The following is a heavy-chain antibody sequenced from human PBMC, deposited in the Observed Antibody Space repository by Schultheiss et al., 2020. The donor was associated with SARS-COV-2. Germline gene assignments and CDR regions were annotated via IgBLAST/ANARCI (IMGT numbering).Heavy chain of an antibody. CDR2: ISSNGGST. V-gene: IGHV3-64D*09. Sequence: GESLKISCSASGFTFSSYAMHWVRQAPGKGLEYVSAISSNGGSTYYADSVKGRFTISRDNSKNTLYLQMSSLRAEDTAVYYCARDRYSSLDYWGQGTLVTVSS. J-gene: IGHJ4*02. CDR1: GFTFSSYA. CDR3: ARDRYSSLDY. D-gene: IGHD6-19*01.